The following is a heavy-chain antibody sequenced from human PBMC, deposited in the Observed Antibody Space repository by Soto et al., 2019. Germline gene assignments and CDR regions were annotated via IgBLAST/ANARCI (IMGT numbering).Heavy chain of an antibody. Sequence: GESLKISCKGSGYSFTSYWISWVRQMPGKGLEWMGRIGPSDSYTNYSPSFQGHVTISADKSISTAYLQWSSLKASDTAMYYCASHNSRDYYYGMDVWGQGTTVTVSS. J-gene: IGHJ6*02. CDR2: IGPSDSYT. V-gene: IGHV5-10-1*01. CDR3: ASHNSRDYYYGMDV. CDR1: GYSFTSYW. D-gene: IGHD1-26*01.